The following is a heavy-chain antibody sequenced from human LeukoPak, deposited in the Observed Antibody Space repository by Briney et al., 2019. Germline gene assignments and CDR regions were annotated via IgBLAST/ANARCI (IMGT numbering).Heavy chain of an antibody. CDR3: ARRDSYGNYVDY. V-gene: IGHV5-51*01. D-gene: IGHD5-18*01. Sequence: GESLKISCKGSGYSFNSHWVAWVRQMPGKGLEWMGIIYPGDSDTRYGPSFQGQVTISADKSISTAYLQWSSLKDSDTAIYYCARRDSYGNYVDYRGQGTLVTVSS. CDR2: IYPGDSDT. J-gene: IGHJ4*02. CDR1: GYSFNSHW.